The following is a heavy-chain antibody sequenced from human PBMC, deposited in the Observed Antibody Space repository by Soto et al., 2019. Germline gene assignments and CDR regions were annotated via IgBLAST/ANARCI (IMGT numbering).Heavy chain of an antibody. V-gene: IGHV4-39*01. D-gene: IGHD2-21*01. Sequence: QLQLQESGPGLVKPSETLSLTCTVSGGSISSSSYYWGWIRQPPGKGLEWIGSIYYSGSTYYNPSLKSRVTISVDTSKNQFSLKLSSVTAADTAVYYCARRLAYCGGDCYYYFDYWGQGTLVTVSS. CDR1: GGSISSSSYY. CDR2: IYYSGST. CDR3: ARRLAYCGGDCYYYFDY. J-gene: IGHJ4*02.